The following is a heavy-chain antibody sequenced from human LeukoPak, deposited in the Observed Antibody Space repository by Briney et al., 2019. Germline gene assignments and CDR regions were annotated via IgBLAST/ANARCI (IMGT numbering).Heavy chain of an antibody. CDR2: ISSTSTYM. D-gene: IGHD3-22*01. Sequence: PGGSLTLSCAASGFIFSRTTMNWVRQAPGKGLEWVSSISSTSTYMYYADSVKGRFIISRDNAQRSSYLQMHSLRGEDTAVYYRARDWDDDYDSSGSSTPRGNYWGQGTLVTVSS. V-gene: IGHV3-21*01. CDR3: ARDWDDDYDSSGSSTPRGNY. J-gene: IGHJ4*02. CDR1: GFIFSRTT.